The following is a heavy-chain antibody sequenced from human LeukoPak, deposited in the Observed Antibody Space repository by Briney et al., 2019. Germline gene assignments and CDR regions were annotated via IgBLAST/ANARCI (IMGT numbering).Heavy chain of an antibody. J-gene: IGHJ2*01. CDR2: IGGDSGTT. Sequence: GGSLRLSCAASGFAFSSYDMSWVRQAPGKGLEWVSAIGGDSGTTYADSVKGRFTISRDNSKYTLYLQMNSLRAEDTAIYYCAKTIAYWYFDLWGRGTLVTVSS. CDR3: AKTIAYWYFDL. CDR1: GFAFSSYD. D-gene: IGHD2-21*01. V-gene: IGHV3-23*01.